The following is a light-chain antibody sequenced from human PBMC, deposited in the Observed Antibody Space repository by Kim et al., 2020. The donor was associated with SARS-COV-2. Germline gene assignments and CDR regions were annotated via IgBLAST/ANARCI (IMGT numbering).Light chain of an antibody. V-gene: IGKV1-16*01. CDR2: AAS. CDR1: QDISSN. CDR3: QQYSGYPRT. J-gene: IGKJ1*01. Sequence: DIQMTQYPFSLSASVGDRVTITCRASQDISSNLAWFQQKPGKAPKSLIYAASSLQSGAPSRLSGAGSGTDFTLTISTLQAEDSGTYYCQQYSGYPRTFGQGTKVDIK.